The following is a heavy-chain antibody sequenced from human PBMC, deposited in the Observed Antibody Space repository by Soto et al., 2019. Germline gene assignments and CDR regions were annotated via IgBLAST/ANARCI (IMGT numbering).Heavy chain of an antibody. CDR1: GGSISSYY. D-gene: IGHD2-2*01. V-gene: IGHV4-59*01. J-gene: IGHJ6*02. CDR2: IYYSGST. CDR3: ARGCSSTSCWYYYYGMDV. Sequence: LSLTCTVSGGSISSYYWCWIRQPPGKGLEWIGYIYYSGSTNYNPSLKSRVTISVDTSKNQFSLKLSSVTAADTAVYYCARGCSSTSCWYYYYGMDVWGQGTTVTVSS.